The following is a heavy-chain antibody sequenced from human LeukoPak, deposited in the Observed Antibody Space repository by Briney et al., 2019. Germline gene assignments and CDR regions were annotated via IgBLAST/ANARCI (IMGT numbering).Heavy chain of an antibody. V-gene: IGHV1-69*05. D-gene: IGHD2-15*01. CDR2: IIPIFGTA. J-gene: IGHJ4*02. CDR1: GGSFISEA. CDR3: VKKAGDCGGGSCYSIDY. Sequence: ASVKVSCKAFGGSFISEAISWVRQAPGQGLEWMGGIIPIFGTANYAQKFQGRVTITTDESTSTAYMEVSSLRSGDTAVYYCVKKAGDCGGGSCYSIDYWGQGTLVTVSS.